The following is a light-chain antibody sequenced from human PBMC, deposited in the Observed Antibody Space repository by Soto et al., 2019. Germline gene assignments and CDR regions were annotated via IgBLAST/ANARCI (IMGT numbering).Light chain of an antibody. V-gene: IGKV3-20*01. CDR2: GAS. Sequence: EIVLTQSPGTLSLSPGERATLSCRASQSVSSSYLAWYQQKPGQAPRLLIYGASSRATGLPDRFSGSGSGTDFTLTISRLEPEDLAVYYCQQYGSSLWTFGQGTKVEIK. CDR3: QQYGSSLWT. J-gene: IGKJ1*01. CDR1: QSVSSSY.